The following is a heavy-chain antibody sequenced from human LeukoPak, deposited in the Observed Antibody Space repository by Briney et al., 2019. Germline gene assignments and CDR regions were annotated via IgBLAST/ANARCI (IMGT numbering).Heavy chain of an antibody. Sequence: PGGSLRLSCAASGFTFSNYAIHWVRQAPGKGLEWVAVISFDGTKSYYADSVKGRFTISRDNSKCTLFLQMNSLRAEDTAVYYCARSRVANDSSGYYFKLDYWGQGTLVTVSS. CDR3: ARSRVANDSSGYYFKLDY. V-gene: IGHV3-30*04. D-gene: IGHD3-22*01. J-gene: IGHJ4*02. CDR1: GFTFSNYA. CDR2: ISFDGTKS.